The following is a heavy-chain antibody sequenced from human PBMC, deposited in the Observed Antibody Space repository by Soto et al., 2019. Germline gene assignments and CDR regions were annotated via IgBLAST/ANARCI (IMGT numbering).Heavy chain of an antibody. CDR3: ARATLSGGDPYFDS. J-gene: IGHJ4*02. CDR2: FNPTDGFT. CDR1: RYTITNYY. V-gene: IGHV1-46*01. D-gene: IGHD2-21*02. Sequence: QVQLVQSGAEVKKPGASVIVSCKASRYTITNYYIHWVRQAPGQGLEWMGIFNPTDGFTSYAENFQGRVTVTRDTSTSTVYMELSSLRSDDTAVYYCARATLSGGDPYFDSWGQGTLVTVCS.